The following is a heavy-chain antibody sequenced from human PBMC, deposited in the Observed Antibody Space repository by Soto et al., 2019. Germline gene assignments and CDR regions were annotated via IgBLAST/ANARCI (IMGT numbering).Heavy chain of an antibody. V-gene: IGHV4-34*01. J-gene: IGHJ4*02. CDR1: GGSFSGYY. CDR2: INHSGST. Sequence: QVQLQQWGAGLLKPSETLSLTCAVYGGSFSGYYWSWIRQPPGKGLEWIGEINHSGSTNYNPSLKSRVTISVDTSKNQFSLKLSSVTAADTAVYYCARGSSIRFGVVIIPGDFYHFDYWGQGTLVTVSS. CDR3: ARGSSIRFGVVIIPGDFYHFDY. D-gene: IGHD3-3*01.